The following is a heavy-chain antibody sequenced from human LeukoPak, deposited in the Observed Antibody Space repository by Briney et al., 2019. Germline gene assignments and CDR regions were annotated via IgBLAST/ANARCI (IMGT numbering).Heavy chain of an antibody. Sequence: SETLSLTCAVYGGSFSGYYWSWIRQPPGKGLEWIGEINHSGSTNYNPSLKSRVTISVDTSKNQFSLKLSSVTAADTAVYYCARGLIPFRWSAGWFDPWGQGTLVTVSS. CDR2: INHSGST. J-gene: IGHJ5*02. CDR3: ARGLIPFRWSAGWFDP. CDR1: GGSFSGYY. V-gene: IGHV4-34*01. D-gene: IGHD3-3*01.